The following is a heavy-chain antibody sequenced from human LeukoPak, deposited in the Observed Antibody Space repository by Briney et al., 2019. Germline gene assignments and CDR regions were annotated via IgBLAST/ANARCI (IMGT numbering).Heavy chain of an antibody. J-gene: IGHJ3*02. CDR1: GGTFSSYA. D-gene: IGHD6-19*01. V-gene: IGHV1-69*13. Sequence: SVKVSCKASGGTFSSYAISWVRQAPGQGLEWMGGIIPIFGTANYAQKFQGRVTITADESTSTAYMELSSLRSEDTAVYYCAREAYSSGWYGGQDAFDIWGQGTMVTVSS. CDR2: IIPIFGTA. CDR3: AREAYSSGWYGGQDAFDI.